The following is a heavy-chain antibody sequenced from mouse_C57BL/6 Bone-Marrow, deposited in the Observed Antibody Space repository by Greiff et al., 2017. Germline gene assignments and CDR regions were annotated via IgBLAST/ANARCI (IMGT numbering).Heavy chain of an antibody. CDR2: IYPRSGNT. CDR3: ARGLAAWFAY. D-gene: IGHD4-1*01. CDR1: GYTFTSYG. J-gene: IGHJ3*01. Sequence: QVQLKESGAELARPGASVKLSCKASGYTFTSYGISWVKQRTGQGLEWIGEIYPRSGNTYYNEKFKGKATLTADKSSSTAYMELRSLTSEDSAVYFCARGLAAWFAYWGQGTLVTVSA. V-gene: IGHV1-81*01.